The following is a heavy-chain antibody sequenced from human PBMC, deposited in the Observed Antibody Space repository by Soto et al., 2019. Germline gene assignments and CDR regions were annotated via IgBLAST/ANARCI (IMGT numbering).Heavy chain of an antibody. CDR3: ARAVAVPADFDY. CDR1: GYTFTNYA. V-gene: IGHV1-3*01. D-gene: IGHD6-19*01. Sequence: ASVKVSCKASGYTFTNYAIHWVRQAPGQRLEWMGWITAGNDNTAYSQKFQGRVTITRDTSASTAYMELSSLRSEDTAVYYCARAVAVPADFDYWGQGTLVTVSS. CDR2: ITAGNDNT. J-gene: IGHJ4*02.